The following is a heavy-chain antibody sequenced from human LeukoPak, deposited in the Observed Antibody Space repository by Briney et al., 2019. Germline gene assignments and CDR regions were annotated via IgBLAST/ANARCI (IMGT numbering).Heavy chain of an antibody. V-gene: IGHV3-7*01. Sequence: GGSLRLSCAASGFTFSSYEMNWVRQAPGKGLAWVANIIEGGDVKYYVDSVKGRFTISRDNTKNSLYLQMTSLRADDTAVYYCASVGKNGWDFDHWGQEPWSPSPQ. CDR2: IIEGGDVK. CDR3: ASVGKNGWDFDH. D-gene: IGHD6-19*01. J-gene: IGHJ4*01. CDR1: GFTFSSYE.